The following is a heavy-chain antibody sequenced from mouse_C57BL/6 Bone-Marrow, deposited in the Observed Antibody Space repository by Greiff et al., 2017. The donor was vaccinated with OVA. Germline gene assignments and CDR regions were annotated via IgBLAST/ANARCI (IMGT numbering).Heavy chain of an antibody. CDR1: GFTFSSYT. J-gene: IGHJ4*01. V-gene: IGHV5-9*01. Sequence: EVKVVESGGGLVKPGGSLKLSCAASGFTFSSYTMSWVRQTPEKRLEWVATISGGGGNTYYPDSVKGRFTISRDNAKNTLYLQMSSLRSEDTALYYCARRGYYGSSYAMDYWGQGTSVTVSS. D-gene: IGHD1-1*01. CDR3: ARRGYYGSSYAMDY. CDR2: ISGGGGNT.